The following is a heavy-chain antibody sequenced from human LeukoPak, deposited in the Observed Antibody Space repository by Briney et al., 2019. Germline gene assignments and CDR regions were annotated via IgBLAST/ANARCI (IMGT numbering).Heavy chain of an antibody. CDR1: GFTFDDYA. V-gene: IGHV3-43D*04. CDR2: ISWDGGST. Sequence: PGGSLRLSCAASGFTFDDYAMHWVRQAAGKGLEWVSLISWDGGSTYYADSVKGRFTISRDNSKNSLYLQMNGLRAEDTALYYCAKGYYDSGGYYPFDYWGQGTLVTVSS. CDR3: AKGYYDSGGYYPFDY. D-gene: IGHD3-22*01. J-gene: IGHJ4*02.